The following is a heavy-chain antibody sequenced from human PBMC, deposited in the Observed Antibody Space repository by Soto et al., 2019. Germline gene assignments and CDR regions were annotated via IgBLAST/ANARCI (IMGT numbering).Heavy chain of an antibody. Sequence: GGSLRLSCAASGFTFSSYAMSWVRQAPGKGLEWVSVIYSGGGTYYADSVKGRFTISRDNSKNTLSLQMNSLRAEDTAVYFCARDRAPLDVWGKGTTVTVSS. CDR2: IYSGGGT. CDR1: GFTFSSYA. CDR3: ARDRAPLDV. J-gene: IGHJ6*04. V-gene: IGHV3-66*01.